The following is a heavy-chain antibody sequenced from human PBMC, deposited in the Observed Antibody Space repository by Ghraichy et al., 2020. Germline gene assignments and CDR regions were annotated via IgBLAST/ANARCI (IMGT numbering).Heavy chain of an antibody. D-gene: IGHD6-19*01. CDR1: GFTFSNYD. CDR2: ISTAGNT. CDR3: ARGVAGSRSFDY. Sequence: GGSLRLSCKVSGFTFSNYDMHWVRQAGGEGLEWVSAISTAGNTDYSGSVEGRFTISRDNAKNTLYLQMNSLRAEDTAVYYCARGVAGSRSFDYWGQGTLVTVSS. V-gene: IGHV3-13*01. J-gene: IGHJ4*02.